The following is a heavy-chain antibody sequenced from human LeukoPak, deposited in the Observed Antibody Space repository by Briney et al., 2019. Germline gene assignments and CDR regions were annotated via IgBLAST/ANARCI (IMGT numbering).Heavy chain of an antibody. CDR2: INPNSGGT. D-gene: IGHD6-6*01. V-gene: IGHV1-2*02. J-gene: IGHJ4*02. CDR3: ARGMSPGIAARLVLPH. CDR1: GYTFTGYY. Sequence: ASVKVSCKASGYTFTGYYMHWVRQAPGQGLEWMGWINPNSGGTNYAQKFQGRVTMTRDTSISTAYMELSRLRSDDTAVYYCARGMSPGIAARLVLPHWGQGTLVTVSS.